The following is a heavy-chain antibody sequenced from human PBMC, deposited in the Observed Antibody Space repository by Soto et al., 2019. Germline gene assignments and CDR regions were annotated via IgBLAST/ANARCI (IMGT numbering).Heavy chain of an antibody. J-gene: IGHJ4*02. D-gene: IGHD5-18*01. Sequence: QVQLQESGPGRVKPSGTLSLTCAVSGVSISSHDWWTWVRQPPGKGLEWIGESHQSGNTNYNSSLESRVTISLDKSKNQFSLQLSSVTVADTAVYYCATRDTGRVYWGQGTLVTVSS. CDR1: GVSISSHDW. CDR2: SHQSGNT. CDR3: ATRDTGRVY. V-gene: IGHV4-4*02.